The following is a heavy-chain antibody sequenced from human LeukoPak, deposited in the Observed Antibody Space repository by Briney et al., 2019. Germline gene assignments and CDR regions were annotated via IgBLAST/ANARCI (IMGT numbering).Heavy chain of an antibody. CDR1: GFTFSTYG. V-gene: IGHV3-33*01. J-gene: IGHJ6*03. CDR2: VWYDESLK. CDR3: ATYLGYCTSSNCPYFYMDV. D-gene: IGHD2-2*03. Sequence: GGSLRLSCAASGFTFSTYGMHWVRQAPGKGLEWVAVVWYDESLKYYADSVKGRFTISRDNSKNTLFLQLNSLRAEDTAVYYCATYLGYCTSSNCPYFYMDVWGTGTTVIVPS.